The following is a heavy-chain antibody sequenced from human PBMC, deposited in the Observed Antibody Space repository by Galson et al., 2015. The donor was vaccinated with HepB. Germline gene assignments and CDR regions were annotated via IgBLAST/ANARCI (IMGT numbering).Heavy chain of an antibody. J-gene: IGHJ6*03. Sequence: SLRLSCAASGFTFSTYSMNWVRQAPGKGLEWVSYISSSSSTIYYADSVKGRFTISRDNAKNSLYLQMNSLSAEDTAVYYCERSRFDFWSGYDYYMDVWGKGTTVTVSS. D-gene: IGHD3-3*01. V-gene: IGHV3-48*01. CDR1: GFTFSTYS. CDR2: ISSSSSTI. CDR3: ERSRFDFWSGYDYYMDV.